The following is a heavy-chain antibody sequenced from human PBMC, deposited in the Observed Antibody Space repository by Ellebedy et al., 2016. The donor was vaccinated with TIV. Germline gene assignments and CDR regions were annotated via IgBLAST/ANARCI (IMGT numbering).Heavy chain of an antibody. Sequence: GGSLRLXCAASGFIFSSYTINWVRQAPGKGLQWVASISSGSTYISYADSVKGRFTISRDNAKNSLYLQMSSLRADDTAVDYCARDALNSGYFNPWGQGTLVTVSS. CDR1: GFIFSSYT. CDR3: ARDALNSGYFNP. CDR2: ISSGSTYI. J-gene: IGHJ5*02. D-gene: IGHD3-10*01. V-gene: IGHV3-21*01.